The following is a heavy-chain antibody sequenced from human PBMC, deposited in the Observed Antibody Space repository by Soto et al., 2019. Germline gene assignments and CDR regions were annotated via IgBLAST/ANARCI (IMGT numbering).Heavy chain of an antibody. J-gene: IGHJ6*03. V-gene: IGHV7-4-1*01. CDR1: GYTFTSYA. CDR2: INTNTGNP. Sequence: ASVKVSCKASGYTFTSYAMNWVRQAPGQGLEWMGWINTNTGNPTYAQGFTGRFVFSLDTSVSTAYLQICSLKAEDTAVYYCARGFRRYFDWLLVPHYYYYYMDVWGKGTTVTVSS. D-gene: IGHD3-9*01. CDR3: ARGFRRYFDWLLVPHYYYYYMDV.